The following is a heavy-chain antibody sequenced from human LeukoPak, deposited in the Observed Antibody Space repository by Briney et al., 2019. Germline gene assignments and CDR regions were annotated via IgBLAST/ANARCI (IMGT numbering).Heavy chain of an antibody. J-gene: IGHJ4*02. CDR2: IYPGDSDT. CDR1: GYSFTSYW. Sequence: PGGSLRLSCKGSGYSFTSYWIGWVRQMPGKGLEWMGIIYPGDSDTRYSPSVQGQVTISADKSISTAYLQWSSLKASDTAMYYCARTTTVTCFDYWGQGTLVTVSS. D-gene: IGHD4-17*01. V-gene: IGHV5-51*01. CDR3: ARTTTVTCFDY.